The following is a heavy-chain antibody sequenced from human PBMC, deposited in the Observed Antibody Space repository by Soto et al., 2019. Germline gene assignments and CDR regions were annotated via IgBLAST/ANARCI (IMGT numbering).Heavy chain of an antibody. V-gene: IGHV1-3*05. CDR2: INAGNGNT. Sequence: QVQLVQSGAEEKKPGASVKVSCKASGYTFTGYAMHWVRQAPGQRLEWMGWINAGNGNTTYSQKFQGRVTITRARAASRADKAQSTLRSDATAEFCQARDVAGPADFVYWGQGTLVTVSS. CDR3: ARDVAGPADFVY. CDR1: GYTFTGYA. J-gene: IGHJ4*02. D-gene: IGHD5-12*01.